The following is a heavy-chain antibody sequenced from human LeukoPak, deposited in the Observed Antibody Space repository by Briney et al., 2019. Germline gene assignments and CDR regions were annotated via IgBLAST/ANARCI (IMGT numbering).Heavy chain of an antibody. D-gene: IGHD6-19*01. V-gene: IGHV3-48*04. J-gene: IGHJ4*02. CDR2: ISSSSDPI. CDR3: ARWRRWLPFDF. Sequence: PGGSLRLSCAASGFTFSTYSMNWVRQAPGKGLEWISYISSSSDPIYYADFVKGRFTISRDNANNSLYLQMNSLRAEDTAVYYCARWRRWLPFDFWGRGTLVTVSS. CDR1: GFTFSTYS.